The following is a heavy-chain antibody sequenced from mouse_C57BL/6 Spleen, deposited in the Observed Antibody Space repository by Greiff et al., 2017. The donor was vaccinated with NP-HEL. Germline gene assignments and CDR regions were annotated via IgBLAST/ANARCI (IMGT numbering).Heavy chain of an antibody. V-gene: IGHV1-82*01. Sequence: QVQLQQSGPELVKPGASVKISCKASGYAFSSSWMNWVKQRPGKGLEWIGRIYPGDGDTNYNGKFKGKATLTADKSSSTAYMQLSSLTSEDSAVYFCASLDYDRFAYWGQGTLVTVSA. D-gene: IGHD2-4*01. CDR1: GYAFSSSW. J-gene: IGHJ3*01. CDR3: ASLDYDRFAY. CDR2: IYPGDGDT.